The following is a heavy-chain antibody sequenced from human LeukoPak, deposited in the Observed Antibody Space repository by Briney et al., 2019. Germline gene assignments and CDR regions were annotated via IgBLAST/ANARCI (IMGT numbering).Heavy chain of an antibody. Sequence: GESLKISGKGSGYSFTTNWISWVRQMPGKGLEWMGRIDPSDAYTNYSPSFQGHVTISADKSISTAYLQWSSLKASDTAMYYCARHGGYCSGGSCYPDYYYGMDVWGKGTTVTVSS. J-gene: IGHJ6*04. V-gene: IGHV5-10-1*01. CDR3: ARHGGYCSGGSCYPDYYYGMDV. D-gene: IGHD2-15*01. CDR2: IDPSDAYT. CDR1: GYSFTTNW.